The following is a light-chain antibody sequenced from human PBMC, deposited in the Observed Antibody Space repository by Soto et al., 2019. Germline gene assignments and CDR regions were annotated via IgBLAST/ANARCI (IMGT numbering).Light chain of an antibody. J-gene: IGKJ1*01. CDR2: AAY. CDR1: QMISN. V-gene: IGKV1-39*01. CDR3: RQSYDMPWT. Sequence: DIQMTQSPSSLSASVGDRVTITCRASQMISNLAWYQQKPGKAPKLLIYAAYTLQSGVPSRFSGSGSGTDFTLTISSLQPEDFAAYYCRQSYDMPWTSGQGTKVDIK.